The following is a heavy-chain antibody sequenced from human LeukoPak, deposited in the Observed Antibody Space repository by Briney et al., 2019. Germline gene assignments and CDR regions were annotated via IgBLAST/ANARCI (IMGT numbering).Heavy chain of an antibody. D-gene: IGHD5-18*01. CDR3: ARGTRYSYIFDY. Sequence: PSETLSLTCTVSGGSISSYYWSWIRQPPGKGLEWIGYIYYSGSTNYNPSLKSRVTISISTSKNQFSLKLSSVTAADTAVYYCARGTRYSYIFDYWGQGTLVTVSS. J-gene: IGHJ4*02. CDR2: IYYSGST. CDR1: GGSISSYY. V-gene: IGHV4-59*01.